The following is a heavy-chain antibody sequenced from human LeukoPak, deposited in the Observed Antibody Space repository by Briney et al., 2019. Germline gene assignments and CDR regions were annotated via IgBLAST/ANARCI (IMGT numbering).Heavy chain of an antibody. CDR3: ARGIASRVGQFDY. CDR2: IYSGGST. V-gene: IGHV3-66*02. D-gene: IGHD1-26*01. J-gene: IGHJ4*02. Sequence: GGSLRLSCAASGFTVSSNYMSWVRQAPGKGLEWVSVIYSGGSTYYADSVKGRFTISRDNSKNTLYLQLNSLRAEDTAVYYCARGIASRVGQFDYWGQGTLVTVSS. CDR1: GFTVSSNY.